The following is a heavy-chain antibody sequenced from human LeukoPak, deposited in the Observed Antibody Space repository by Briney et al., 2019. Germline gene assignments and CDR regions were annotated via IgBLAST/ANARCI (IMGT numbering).Heavy chain of an antibody. CDR1: GGSISSYY. V-gene: IGHV4-59*08. J-gene: IGHJ4*02. Sequence: PSETLSLTCTVSGGSISSYYWSWIRQPPGKGLEWIGYIYYSGSTNYNPSLKSRVTISVDTSKNQFSLKLSSVTAADTAVYYCARLPPPEAGFFDYWGQGTLVTVSS. D-gene: IGHD1-14*01. CDR2: IYYSGST. CDR3: ARLPPPEAGFFDY.